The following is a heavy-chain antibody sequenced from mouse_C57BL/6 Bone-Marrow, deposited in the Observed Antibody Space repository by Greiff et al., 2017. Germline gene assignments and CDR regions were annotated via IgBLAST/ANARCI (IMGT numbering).Heavy chain of an antibody. V-gene: IGHV14-4*01. CDR2: IDPENGDT. D-gene: IGHD1-1*01. CDR1: GFNIKDDY. Sequence: VQLQQSGAELVRPGASVKLSCTASGFNIKDDYMHWVKQRPEQGLEWIGWIDPENGDTEYASKFQGKATITADTSSNTAFLQLSSLTSEDTSVYYCSVFSYCGSSYWYFDVWGTGTTVTVSS. CDR3: SVFSYCGSSYWYFDV. J-gene: IGHJ1*03.